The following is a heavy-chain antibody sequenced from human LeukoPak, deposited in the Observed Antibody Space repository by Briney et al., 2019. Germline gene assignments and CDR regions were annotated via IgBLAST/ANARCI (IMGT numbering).Heavy chain of an antibody. CDR2: ISYDGSNK. Sequence: GGSLRLSCAASGFTSSSYGMHWVRQAPGKGLEWVAVISYDGSNKYYADSVKGRFTISRDNSKNTLYLQMNSLRAEDTAVYYCAKATYYYDSSGYYPADYWGQGTLVTVSS. CDR3: AKATYYYDSSGYYPADY. CDR1: GFTSSSYG. D-gene: IGHD3-22*01. J-gene: IGHJ4*02. V-gene: IGHV3-30*18.